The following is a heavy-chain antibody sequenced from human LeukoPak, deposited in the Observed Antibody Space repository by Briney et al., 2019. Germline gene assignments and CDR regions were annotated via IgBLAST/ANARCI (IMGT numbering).Heavy chain of an antibody. D-gene: IGHD4-17*01. CDR3: AREGNGDYFFDY. CDR2: IYYSGST. V-gene: IGHV4-30-4*01. Sequence: SQTLSLTCTVSGGSISSGDYYWRWIRQPPGKGLEWIGYIYYSGSTYYNPSLKSRVTISVDTSKNQFSLKLSSVTAADTAVYYCAREGNGDYFFDYWGQGTLVTVSS. J-gene: IGHJ4*02. CDR1: GGSISSGDYY.